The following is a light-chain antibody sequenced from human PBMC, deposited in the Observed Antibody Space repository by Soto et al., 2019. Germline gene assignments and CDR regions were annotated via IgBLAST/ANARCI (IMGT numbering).Light chain of an antibody. CDR1: STDVGGYNY. CDR3: CSYAGTYTLV. Sequence: QSALTQPRSVSGSPGQSVTISCTGTSTDVGGYNYVSWYQQLPGKAPKLMLYDVTQRPSGVPDRFSGSKSGNTASLTISGRQADDEADYYCCSYAGTYTLVFGGGTKLTVL. J-gene: IGLJ2*01. CDR2: DVT. V-gene: IGLV2-11*01.